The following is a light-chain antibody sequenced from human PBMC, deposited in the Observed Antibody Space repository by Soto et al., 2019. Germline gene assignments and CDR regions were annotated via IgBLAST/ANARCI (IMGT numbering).Light chain of an antibody. CDR3: QQYNSFSWT. CDR2: KAS. Sequence: DIQMTQSPSTLSASVGDRVTIACRASQSISSWLAWYQQKPGKAPKLLIYKASSLEVGVPSRFSGSGSGTEFTLTISSLQLDDFATYYCQQYNSFSWTFGQGTKV. V-gene: IGKV1-5*03. CDR1: QSISSW. J-gene: IGKJ1*01.